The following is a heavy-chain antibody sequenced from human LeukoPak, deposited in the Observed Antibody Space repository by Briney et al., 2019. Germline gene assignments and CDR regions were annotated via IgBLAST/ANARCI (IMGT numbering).Heavy chain of an antibody. V-gene: IGHV3-74*01. D-gene: IGHD6-13*01. CDR2: IPNDGSSP. CDR1: GFTSSNDW. J-gene: IGHJ4*02. Sequence: QPGGSLRLSCAASGFTSSNDWMHWVRQAPGKGLMWVSRIPNDGSSPTYADSVKGRFTISRDNAKNTVYPQMNSLRAEDTAVYYCVRWHLATAGAFNWGQGTLVTVSS. CDR3: VRWHLATAGAFN.